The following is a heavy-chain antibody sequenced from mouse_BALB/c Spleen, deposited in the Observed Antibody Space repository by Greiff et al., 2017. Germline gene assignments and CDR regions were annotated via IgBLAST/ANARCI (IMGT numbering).Heavy chain of an antibody. CDR2: ISYSGST. J-gene: IGHJ4*01. D-gene: IGHD1-1*01. Sequence: EVQLVESGPSLVKPSQTLSLTCSVTGDSITSGYWNWIRKFPGNKLEYMGYISYSGSTYYNPSLKSRISITRDTSKNQYYLQLNSVTTEDTATYYCARSPLYYYGSSDYAMDYWGQGTSVTVSS. CDR3: ARSPLYYYGSSDYAMDY. V-gene: IGHV3-8*02. CDR1: GDSITSGY.